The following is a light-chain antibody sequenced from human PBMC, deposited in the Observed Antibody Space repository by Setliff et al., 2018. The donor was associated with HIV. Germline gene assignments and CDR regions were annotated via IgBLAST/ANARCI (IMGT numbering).Light chain of an antibody. CDR3: CSHAGSYTLV. CDR1: SSDIGGYNY. V-gene: IGLV2-14*03. CDR2: DVS. Sequence: QSALTQPASVSGSPGQSITISCTGTSSDIGGYNYVSWYQQHPGKAPKLMIYDVSNRPSGVPDRFSGSKSGNAASLTISGLQADDEADYYCCSHAGSYTLVFGGGTKVTVL. J-gene: IGLJ2*01.